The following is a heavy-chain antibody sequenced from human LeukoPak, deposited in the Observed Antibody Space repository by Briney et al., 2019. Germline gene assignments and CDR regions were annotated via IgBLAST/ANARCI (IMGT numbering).Heavy chain of an antibody. CDR3: ARAMVRGVPYNWFDP. CDR2: MNPNNGNT. CDR1: GYTFTRYD. V-gene: IGHV1-8*01. Sequence: GSVKGSCQASGYTFTRYDINWVGQAPGKGLEWMGWMNPNNGNTGYAQKFQGRVTMTRNTSISTAYMELSSLRSEDTAVYYCARAMVRGVPYNWFDPWGQGTLVTVSS. D-gene: IGHD3-10*01. J-gene: IGHJ5*02.